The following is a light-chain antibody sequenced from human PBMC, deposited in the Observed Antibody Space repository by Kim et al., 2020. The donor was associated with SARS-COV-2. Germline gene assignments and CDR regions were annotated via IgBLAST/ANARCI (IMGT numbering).Light chain of an antibody. CDR1: SSDIGGYNC. J-gene: IGLJ3*02. CDR2: EVD. Sequence: QSALTQPPSASGSPGQSVTISCSGTSSDIGGYNCVSWYQHHPGKAPKLMIYEVDKRPPGVPDRFSGSKSGNTASLTVSGLQDEDEAHYYCSSDAGSKNFDVFGGGTKLTVL. V-gene: IGLV2-8*01. CDR3: SSDAGSKNFDV.